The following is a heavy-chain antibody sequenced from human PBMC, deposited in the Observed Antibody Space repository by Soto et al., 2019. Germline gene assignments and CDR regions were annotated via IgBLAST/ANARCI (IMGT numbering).Heavy chain of an antibody. CDR3: ARGRGRYYDSSGNDY. D-gene: IGHD3-22*01. J-gene: IGHJ4*02. CDR1: GGSISSGDYY. V-gene: IGHV4-30-4*01. CDR2: IYYSGST. Sequence: SETLSLTCTVSGGSISSGDYYWSWIRQPPGKGLEWIGYIYYSGSTYYNPSLKSRVTISVDTSKNQFSLKLSSVTAADTAVYYCARGRGRYYDSSGNDYWGQGTLVTVS.